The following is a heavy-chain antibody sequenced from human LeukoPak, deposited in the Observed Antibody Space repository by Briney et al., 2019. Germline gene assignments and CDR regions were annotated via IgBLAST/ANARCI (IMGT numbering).Heavy chain of an antibody. CDR1: GGSISSYY. V-gene: IGHV4-4*07. J-gene: IGHJ4*02. CDR2: IYTSGST. CDR3: ARDERVTFGGVIVLAFDY. D-gene: IGHD3-16*02. Sequence: PSETLSLTCTVSGGSISSYYWSWIRQPAGKGLEWIGRIYTSGSTNYNPSLKSRVTVSVDTSKNQFSLKLSSVTAADTAVYYCARDERVTFGGVIVLAFDYWGQGTLVTVSS.